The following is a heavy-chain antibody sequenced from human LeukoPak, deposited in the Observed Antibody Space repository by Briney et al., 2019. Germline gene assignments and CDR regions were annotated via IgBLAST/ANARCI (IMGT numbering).Heavy chain of an antibody. D-gene: IGHD3-22*01. Sequence: GGSLRLSCVVSGFTFSSHAMSWVRQAPGKGLAWVSAISGSGGSTYYADSVKGRFTISRDNSKDTLYLQMNSLRAEDTAVYYCTKDPYYYDSSGYGDYWGQGTLVTVSS. CDR2: ISGSGGST. V-gene: IGHV3-23*01. J-gene: IGHJ4*02. CDR3: TKDPYYYDSSGYGDY. CDR1: GFTFSSHA.